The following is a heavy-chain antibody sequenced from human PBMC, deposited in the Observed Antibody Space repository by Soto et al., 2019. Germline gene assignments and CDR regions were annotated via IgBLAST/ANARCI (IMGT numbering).Heavy chain of an antibody. D-gene: IGHD6-13*01. CDR3: AKLANPGIAAAVHYFDY. CDR2: ISGSGGST. Sequence: PVGSLRLSCAASGFTFSSYAMSWVRQAPGKGLEWVSAISGSGGSTYYADSVKGRFTISRDNSKNTLYLQMNSLRAEDTAVYYCAKLANPGIAAAVHYFDYWGQGTLVTVPS. J-gene: IGHJ4*02. V-gene: IGHV3-23*01. CDR1: GFTFSSYA.